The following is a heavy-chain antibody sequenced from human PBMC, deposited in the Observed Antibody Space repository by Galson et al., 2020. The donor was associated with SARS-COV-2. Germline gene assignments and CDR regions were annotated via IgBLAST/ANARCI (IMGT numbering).Heavy chain of an antibody. CDR2: IYPGDSET. D-gene: IGHD1-26*01. CDR1: GYNFNSDW. CDR3: ARVRSGNYIYDY. J-gene: IGHJ4*02. V-gene: IGHV5-51*01. Sequence: GGSLRLSCKAAGYNFNSDWIGWVRQMPGKGLEWMGIIYPGDSETRHSLSFQGQVTMSADKSINTAYLQWSSLKASDTAMYFCARVRSGNYIYDYWGQGTLVTVSS.